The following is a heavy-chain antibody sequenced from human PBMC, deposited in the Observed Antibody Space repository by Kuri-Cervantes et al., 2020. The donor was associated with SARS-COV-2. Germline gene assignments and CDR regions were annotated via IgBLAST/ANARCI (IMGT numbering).Heavy chain of an antibody. CDR3: ARSGQQLVFGY. Sequence: GGSLRLSCAASGFTFSSHGMHWVRQAPGKGLEWVAVIWYDGSNENYADSVKGRFTISRDNAKNALYLQMNSLGADDTAVYYCARSGQQLVFGYWGQGTLVTVSS. CDR1: GFTFSSHG. V-gene: IGHV3-33*03. CDR2: IWYDGSNE. D-gene: IGHD6-13*01. J-gene: IGHJ4*02.